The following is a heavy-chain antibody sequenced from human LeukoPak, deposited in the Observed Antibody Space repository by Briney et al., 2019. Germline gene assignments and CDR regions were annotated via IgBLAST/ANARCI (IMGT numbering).Heavy chain of an antibody. V-gene: IGHV3-9*01. CDR1: GFTFDDYA. Sequence: PGGSLRLSCAASGFTFDDYAMHWVRQAPGKGLEWVSGISWNSGSIGYADSVKGRFTISRDNAKNSLYLQMNSLRAEDTALYYCAKPFYNWNDKDAFDIWGQGTMVTVSS. CDR3: AKPFYNWNDKDAFDI. J-gene: IGHJ3*02. D-gene: IGHD1-20*01. CDR2: ISWNSGSI.